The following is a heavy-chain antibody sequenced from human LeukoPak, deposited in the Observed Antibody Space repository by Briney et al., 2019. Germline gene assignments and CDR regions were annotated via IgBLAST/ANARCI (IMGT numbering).Heavy chain of an antibody. J-gene: IGHJ4*02. V-gene: IGHV3-23*01. CDR3: AKDRLTSSWYFGFDY. Sequence: SGGSLRLSCAASGFTISSYALIWVRQAPGKGLEWVSSIDGSGISTYDAVSVKGRFTISRDNSKNTLYLQMNSLRAEDTAVYYCAKDRLTSSWYFGFDYWGQGTLVTVSS. D-gene: IGHD6-13*01. CDR2: IDGSGIST. CDR1: GFTISSYA.